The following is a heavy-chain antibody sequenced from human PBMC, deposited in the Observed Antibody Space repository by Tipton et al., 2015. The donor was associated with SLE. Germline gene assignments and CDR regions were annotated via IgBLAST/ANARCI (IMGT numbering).Heavy chain of an antibody. CDR1: GYSISSGYY. Sequence: TLSLTCAVSGYSISSGYYWGWIRQPPGKGLEWIASSGSTYYNPSLKSRVTISVDTSKNQFPLKLSSVTAADTAVYYCARRSGDFWSGYTYYFDYWGQGTLVTVSS. CDR3: ARRSGDFWSGYTYYFDY. CDR2: SGST. J-gene: IGHJ4*02. V-gene: IGHV4-38-2*01. D-gene: IGHD3-3*01.